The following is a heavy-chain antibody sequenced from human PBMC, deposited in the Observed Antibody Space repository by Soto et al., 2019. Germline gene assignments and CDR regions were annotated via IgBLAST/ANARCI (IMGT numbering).Heavy chain of an antibody. V-gene: IGHV4-38-2*02. CDR2: IYHSGST. CDR3: AREVEAYYYDSSGYYYGGALCWDFDL. CDR1: GYSISSGYY. Sequence: PSETLSLTCAVSGYSISSGYYWGWIRQPPGKGLEWIGSIYHSGSTYYNPSLKSRDTITVDTSKNQFSLKLSSVTAADTAVYYGAREVEAYYYDSSGYYYGGALCWDFDLWGRGTLVTVSS. D-gene: IGHD3-22*01. J-gene: IGHJ2*01.